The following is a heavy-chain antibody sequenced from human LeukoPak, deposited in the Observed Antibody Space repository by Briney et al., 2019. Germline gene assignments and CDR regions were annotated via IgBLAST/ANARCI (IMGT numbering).Heavy chain of an antibody. CDR1: GFPFTSYT. V-gene: IGHV3-21*01. CDR2: ISSSSSYI. Sequence: GGALRLSCAASGFPFTSYTMNWVRQAPGKGLEGVSSISSSSSYIYYADSVKGRFTISRDNAKNSLYLQMNSLRAEDTAVYYCARDRLLEDRHYYSYYYMDVWGKGTTVTVSS. CDR3: ARDRLLEDRHYYSYYYMDV. J-gene: IGHJ6*03. D-gene: IGHD1-1*01.